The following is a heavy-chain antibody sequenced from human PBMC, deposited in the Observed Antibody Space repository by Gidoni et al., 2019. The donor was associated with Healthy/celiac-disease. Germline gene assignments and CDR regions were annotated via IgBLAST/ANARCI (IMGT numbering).Heavy chain of an antibody. J-gene: IGHJ4*02. CDR1: GFTISSYA. Sequence: QVQLVESGGGVVQPGRSLRLSCAASGFTISSYAMHWVRQAPGKGLEWVEVISYDGINKYYADSVKGRFTISRDNSKNTLYLQMNSLRAEDTAVYYCAREGIGPFDYWGQGTLVTVSS. V-gene: IGHV3-30*01. CDR2: ISYDGINK. D-gene: IGHD2-21*01. CDR3: AREGIGPFDY.